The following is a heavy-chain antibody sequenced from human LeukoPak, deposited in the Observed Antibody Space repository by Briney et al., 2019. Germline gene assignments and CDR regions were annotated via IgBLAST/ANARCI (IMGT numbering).Heavy chain of an antibody. CDR1: GFTFDDYA. J-gene: IGHJ3*02. CDR2: ISWNSGSI. CDR3: AKAPGITGYPDDAFDI. V-gene: IGHV3-9*01. D-gene: IGHD1-20*01. Sequence: GGSLRLSCAASGFTFDDYAMHWVRQAPGKGLEWVSGISWNSGSIGYADSVKGRFTISRDNAKNSLYLQMNSLRAEDTALYYCAKAPGITGYPDDAFDIWGQGTMVTVSS.